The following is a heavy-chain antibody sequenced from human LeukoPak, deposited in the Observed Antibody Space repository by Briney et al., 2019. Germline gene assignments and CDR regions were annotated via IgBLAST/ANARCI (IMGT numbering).Heavy chain of an antibody. V-gene: IGHV3-21*01. CDR2: ISSSSSYI. CDR1: GFTFTNYA. D-gene: IGHD3-10*01. Sequence: GGSLRLSCAASGFTFTNYAMNWVRQAPGKGLEWVSSISSSSSYIYYADSVKGRFTISRDNAKNSLYLQMNSLRAEDTAVYYCARDHPGIITYFDYRGQGTLVTVSS. CDR3: ARDHPGIITYFDY. J-gene: IGHJ4*02.